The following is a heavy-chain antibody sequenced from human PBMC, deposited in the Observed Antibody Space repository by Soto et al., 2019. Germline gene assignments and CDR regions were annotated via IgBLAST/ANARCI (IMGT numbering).Heavy chain of an antibody. D-gene: IGHD6-19*01. J-gene: IGHJ5*01. CDR2: ISSGSSTI. Sequence: EVQLVESGGGLVQPGGSLRLSCAASGFTFNTYSMNWVRQAPGKGLEWVAYISSGSSTIYYADSVKGRFTISRDNVKNSMYLHMNSLRDEDTAVFYCAREEYSSGWDVGTPPAWFDSWGQGTLVTVSS. CDR3: AREEYSSGWDVGTPPAWFDS. V-gene: IGHV3-48*02. CDR1: GFTFNTYS.